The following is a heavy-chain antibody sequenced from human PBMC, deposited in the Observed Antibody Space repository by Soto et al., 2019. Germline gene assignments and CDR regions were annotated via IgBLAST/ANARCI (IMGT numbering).Heavy chain of an antibody. J-gene: IGHJ6*02. Sequence: QVQLQESGPGLVKSSQTLSLTCTVSGGSISSGDYYWSWIRQPPGKGMEWIGYIYYDGVTSYNPSLKSRLTISLEMSQNEFSLKLSAVTAADTAVYYCARESFKHYYGMDVWGQGTTVTVSS. CDR2: IYYDGVT. CDR3: ARESFKHYYGMDV. CDR1: GGSISSGDYY. V-gene: IGHV4-30-4*01.